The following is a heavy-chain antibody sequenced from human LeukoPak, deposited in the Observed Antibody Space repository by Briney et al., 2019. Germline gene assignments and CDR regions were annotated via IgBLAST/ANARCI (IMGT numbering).Heavy chain of an antibody. J-gene: IGHJ5*02. V-gene: IGHV3-7*01. Sequence: GGSLRLSCAVSGFTFTNYWMTWVRQAPGKGLEWVANIEQDGSDKYYVDSVVGRFTISRDNAQNLLYLHMNSLRAEDTGVYYCVRVEYSSSSKFDPWGQGTLVTVSS. CDR1: GFTFTNYW. D-gene: IGHD6-6*01. CDR3: VRVEYSSSSKFDP. CDR2: IEQDGSDK.